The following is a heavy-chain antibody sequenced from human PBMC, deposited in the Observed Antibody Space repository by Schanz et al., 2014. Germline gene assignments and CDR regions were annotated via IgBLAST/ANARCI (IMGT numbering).Heavy chain of an antibody. CDR3: AREKGHGYSGLS. V-gene: IGHV1-2*02. D-gene: IGHD5-12*01. Sequence: QVQLVQSGGEVKTPGASVKVSCKASGYTFTSYDISWVRQAPGQGLEWMGWINPNTGGTNFAQKFQGRVTMTRDTSITTAYMDLSGLTSDDTAVYYCAREKGHGYSGLSWGQGTLLAVSS. J-gene: IGHJ5*02. CDR2: INPNTGGT. CDR1: GYTFTSYD.